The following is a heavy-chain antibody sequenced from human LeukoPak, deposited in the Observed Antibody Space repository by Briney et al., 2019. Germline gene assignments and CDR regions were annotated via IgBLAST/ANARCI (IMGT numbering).Heavy chain of an antibody. CDR3: ARDLGFGDYGMDV. Sequence: PGGSLRLSCAVSGFTVSSNYMSWVRQAPGKGLEWVSLIYINGSTYYADSVKGRFTISRDNSKNTLYLQMNSLRAEDTALYYCARDLGFGDYGMDVWGKGTTVTVSS. V-gene: IGHV3-53*01. D-gene: IGHD3-10*01. CDR2: IYINGST. CDR1: GFTVSSNY. J-gene: IGHJ6*04.